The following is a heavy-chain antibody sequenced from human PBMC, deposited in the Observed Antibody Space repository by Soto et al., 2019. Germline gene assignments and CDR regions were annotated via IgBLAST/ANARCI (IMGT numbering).Heavy chain of an antibody. D-gene: IGHD6-19*01. CDR1: GGSISSGDYY. V-gene: IGHV4-30-4*01. CDR3: ARQVVDGAVAGAGSFDY. Sequence: SETLSLTCTVSGGSISSGDYYWSWIRQPPGKGLEWIGYIYYSGSTYYSPSLQSRVTISADTSKNQFSLKLTSVTAADTGVYYCARQVVDGAVAGAGSFDYWGQGTQVTVSS. CDR2: IYYSGST. J-gene: IGHJ4*02.